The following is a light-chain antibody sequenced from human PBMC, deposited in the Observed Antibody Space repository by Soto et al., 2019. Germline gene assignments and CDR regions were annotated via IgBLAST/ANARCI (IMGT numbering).Light chain of an antibody. J-gene: IGKJ2*01. CDR1: QSVSSK. V-gene: IGKV3-15*01. CDR2: GAS. CDR3: QQYNNWPYT. Sequence: EIVMTQSPATLSVSPGERATLSCRASQSVSSKLVWYQQKPGQAPRLLIYGASTRATGIPARFSGSGSGTEFTLTISSLQSEDFAVYYCQQYNNWPYTFGQGTKLETK.